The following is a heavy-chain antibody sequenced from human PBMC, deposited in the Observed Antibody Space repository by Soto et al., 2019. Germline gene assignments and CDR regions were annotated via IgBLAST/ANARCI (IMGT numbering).Heavy chain of an antibody. Sequence: QVQLVQSGAEVKKPGASVKVSCKAFGYTFTSYYVHWVRQAPGQGLEWMGIINPSGGSTSYAQKFQGRVTMTRDTSTSTVYMELSSLRSEDTAVYYCARDQTRGRRITMILVPYYFDYWGQGTLVTVSS. V-gene: IGHV1-46*01. CDR3: ARDQTRGRRITMILVPYYFDY. CDR2: INPSGGST. CDR1: GYTFTSYY. J-gene: IGHJ4*02. D-gene: IGHD3-22*01.